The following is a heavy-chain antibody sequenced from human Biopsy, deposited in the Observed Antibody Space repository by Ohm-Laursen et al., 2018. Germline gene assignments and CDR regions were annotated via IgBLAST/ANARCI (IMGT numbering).Heavy chain of an antibody. Sequence: GTLSLTCTVTGGSISRSSYYWDWIRQPPGKGLEWIGSIYYSGSTYYNPSLKSRVTISADRSKNQFSLKLTSVTAADTAMYYGARQEFATSPLDYWGQGSLVTVSS. J-gene: IGHJ4*02. CDR3: ARQEFATSPLDY. CDR2: IYYSGST. V-gene: IGHV4-39*01. CDR1: GGSISRSSYY. D-gene: IGHD3-10*01.